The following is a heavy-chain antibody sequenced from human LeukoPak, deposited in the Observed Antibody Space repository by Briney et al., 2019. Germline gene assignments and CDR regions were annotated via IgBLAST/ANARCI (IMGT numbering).Heavy chain of an antibody. D-gene: IGHD4-17*01. CDR3: AKYAATVTTFDS. V-gene: IGHV3-23*01. J-gene: IGHJ4*02. CDR1: GFTFRSYA. Sequence: GGSLRLTCAASGFTFRSYAMSWVRQAPGKGLEWVSTTSGSGGSTYYTDSVKGRFSISRDNPRNTLYLQMNSLRAEDTAVYYCAKYAATVTTFDSWGRGVLVTVS. CDR2: TSGSGGST.